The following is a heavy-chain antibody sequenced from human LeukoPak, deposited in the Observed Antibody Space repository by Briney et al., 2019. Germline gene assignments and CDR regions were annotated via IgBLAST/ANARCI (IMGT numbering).Heavy chain of an antibody. CDR2: IYTSGST. Sequence: SETLSLTCTVSGGSISNYYWSLIRQPAGKGLEWIGRIYTSGSTNYNPSLKSRVTTSVDTSKNQFSLKLSSVTAADTAVYYCARDIPITAAGNFDYWGQGILVTVSS. CDR3: ARDIPITAAGNFDY. J-gene: IGHJ4*02. V-gene: IGHV4-4*07. D-gene: IGHD6-13*01. CDR1: GGSISNYY.